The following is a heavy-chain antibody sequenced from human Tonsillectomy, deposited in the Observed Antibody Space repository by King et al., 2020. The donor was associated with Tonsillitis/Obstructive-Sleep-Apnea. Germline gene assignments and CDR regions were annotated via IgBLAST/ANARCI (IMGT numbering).Heavy chain of an antibody. D-gene: IGHD6-19*01. J-gene: IGHJ5*02. CDR2: INSDGSST. CDR3: ARDPVVSISSGLNWFDP. CDR1: GFTFSSYW. Sequence: QLVESGGGLVQPGGSLRLSCAASGFTFSSYWMHWVRQAPGKGLVWVSRINSDGSSTSYADSVKGRFTISRDNAKNTLYLQMNSLRAEDTAVYYCARDPVVSISSGLNWFDPWGQGTLVTVSS. V-gene: IGHV3-74*01.